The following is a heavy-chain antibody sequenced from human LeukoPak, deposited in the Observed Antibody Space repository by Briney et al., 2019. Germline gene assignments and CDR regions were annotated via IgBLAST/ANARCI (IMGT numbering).Heavy chain of an antibody. Sequence: ASVKVSCKASGYTFTSYDINWVRQATGQGLEWMGWMNPNSGNTGYAQKFQGRVTMTRNTTISTAYMELSSLRSEDTAVYYCARGRLELLKRRFDPWGQGTLVTVSS. CDR2: MNPNSGNT. V-gene: IGHV1-8*01. CDR3: ARGRLELLKRRFDP. J-gene: IGHJ5*02. D-gene: IGHD1-7*01. CDR1: GYTFTSYD.